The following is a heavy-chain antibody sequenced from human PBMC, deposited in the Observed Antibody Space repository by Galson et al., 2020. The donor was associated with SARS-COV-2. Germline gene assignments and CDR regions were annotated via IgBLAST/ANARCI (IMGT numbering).Heavy chain of an antibody. CDR1: GGSISSGSNY. Sequence: SETLSLTCTVSGGSISSGSNYWSLIRQHPGKGLDWIGYIYYTGNTYYNPSLKSRVTISIDTSKNQFSLKLTSVTAADTAVYYCAATTGTTGAFDIWGQGTMVTVSS. V-gene: IGHV4-31*03. J-gene: IGHJ3*02. CDR2: IYYTGNT. CDR3: AATTGTTGAFDI. D-gene: IGHD1-1*01.